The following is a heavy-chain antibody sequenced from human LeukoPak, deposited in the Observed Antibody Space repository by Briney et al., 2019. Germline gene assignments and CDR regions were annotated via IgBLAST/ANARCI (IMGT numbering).Heavy chain of an antibody. D-gene: IGHD5-12*01. CDR3: ARDPGTRYSGYDYYFDY. Sequence: GGSLRLSCAASGFTSSTYTMNWVRQAPGKGLEWVAVISYDGSNKYYADSVKGRFTISRDNSKNTLYLQMNSLRAEDTAVYYCARDPGTRYSGYDYYFDYWGQGTLVTVSS. CDR2: ISYDGSNK. J-gene: IGHJ4*02. V-gene: IGHV3-30*04. CDR1: GFTSSTYT.